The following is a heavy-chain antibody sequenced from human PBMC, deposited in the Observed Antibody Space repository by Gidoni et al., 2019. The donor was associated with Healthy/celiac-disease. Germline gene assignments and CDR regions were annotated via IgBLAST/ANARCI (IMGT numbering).Heavy chain of an antibody. CDR2: IYPGDSDT. CDR1: GYSFTSYW. Sequence: EVQLVQSGAEVKKPGASLKNACRGSGYSFTSYWMGWMLQMPGKGLEGMGIIYPGDSDTRYSPSFQGQVTISADKSISTAYLQWSSLKASDTAMYYCARLKMIPGHFDYWGQGTLVTVSS. D-gene: IGHD3-16*01. V-gene: IGHV5-51*01. CDR3: ARLKMIPGHFDY. J-gene: IGHJ4*02.